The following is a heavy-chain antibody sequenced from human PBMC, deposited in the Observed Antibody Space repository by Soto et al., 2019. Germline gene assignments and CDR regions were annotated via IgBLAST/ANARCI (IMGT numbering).Heavy chain of an antibody. CDR1: GDSVSSDITS. CDR2: TYYRSKWFH. D-gene: IGHD3-10*01. V-gene: IGHV6-1*01. CDR3: ARGNALDV. J-gene: IGHJ3*01. Sequence: QGQLQQSGPGLVKPSQTLSLTCAISGDSVSSDITSWNWIRQSPSRGLEWLGRTYYRSKWFHDYEASVKSRITINPDTSKNPFSLELNSMTPEDTAVYYCARGNALDVWGQGTVVTVSS.